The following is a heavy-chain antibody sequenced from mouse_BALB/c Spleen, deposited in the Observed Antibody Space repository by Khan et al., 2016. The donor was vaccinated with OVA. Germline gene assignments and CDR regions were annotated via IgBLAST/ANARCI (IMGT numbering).Heavy chain of an antibody. J-gene: IGHJ4*01. CDR3: ARSYGSWAMDY. V-gene: IGHV3-8*02. CDR2: ITYSGNI. Sequence: VQLKESGPSLVKPSQTLSLSCSVTGDSITSGFWNWIRKFPGNKFEYLGYITYSGNIYYNPSLKSRISIIRDTSKSQYYLQLNSVTTEDTATYYCARSYGSWAMDYWGQGTSVTVSS. D-gene: IGHD1-1*01. CDR1: GDSITSGF.